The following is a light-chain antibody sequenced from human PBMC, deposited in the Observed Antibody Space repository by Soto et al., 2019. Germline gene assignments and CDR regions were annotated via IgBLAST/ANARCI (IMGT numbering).Light chain of an antibody. CDR2: GTS. Sequence: EIVLSQSAGTLSLSPGERATLSCRASQSISSYLAWYQQIPGQAPRLLIYGTSTRAAGIPARFSGRGSGTEYTFTISSLQSEDFAVYHCQQYHDWPITFGQGTRLEIK. V-gene: IGKV3-15*01. CDR3: QQYHDWPIT. J-gene: IGKJ5*01. CDR1: QSISSY.